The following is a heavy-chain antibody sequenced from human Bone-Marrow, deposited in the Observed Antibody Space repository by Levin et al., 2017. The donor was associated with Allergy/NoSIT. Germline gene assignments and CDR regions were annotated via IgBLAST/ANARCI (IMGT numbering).Heavy chain of an antibody. D-gene: IGHD3-9*01. Sequence: GGSLRLSCVASGFTVSNNYMTWVRQAPGKGLEWVSLIYSGGTTLYTDSVKGRFAISRDSSKNTMYLQMNSLRAEDTAVYYCARNPGANDWCWGQGTLVTVSS. V-gene: IGHV3-66*01. CDR1: GFTVSNNY. CDR3: ARNPGANDWC. J-gene: IGHJ4*02. CDR2: IYSGGTT.